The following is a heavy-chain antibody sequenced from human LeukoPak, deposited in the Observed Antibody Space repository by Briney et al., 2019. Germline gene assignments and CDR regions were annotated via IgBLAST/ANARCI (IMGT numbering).Heavy chain of an antibody. CDR2: ISYDGSNK. CDR1: GFTFSSYG. Sequence: PGGSLRLSCAASGFTFSSYGMHWVRQAPGKGLEWVAVISYDGSNKYYADSVKGRFTISRDNSKNTLYLQMNSLSAEDTAVYYCASHSERYFDWLPAKPENDAFDIWGQGTMVTVSS. CDR3: ASHSERYFDWLPAKPENDAFDI. D-gene: IGHD3-9*01. V-gene: IGHV3-30*03. J-gene: IGHJ3*02.